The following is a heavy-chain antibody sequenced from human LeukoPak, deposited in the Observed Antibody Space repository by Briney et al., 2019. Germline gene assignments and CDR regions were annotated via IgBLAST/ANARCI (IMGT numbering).Heavy chain of an antibody. Sequence: SVKVSCKASGGTFSSYAISWVRQAPGQGLDWMGGIIPIFGTANYAQKFQGRVTITADKSTSTAYMELSSLRSEDTAVYYCARAGSTIAAAGVYYFDYWGQGTLVTVSS. J-gene: IGHJ4*02. CDR1: GGTFSSYA. V-gene: IGHV1-69*06. CDR3: ARAGSTIAAAGVYYFDY. D-gene: IGHD6-13*01. CDR2: IIPIFGTA.